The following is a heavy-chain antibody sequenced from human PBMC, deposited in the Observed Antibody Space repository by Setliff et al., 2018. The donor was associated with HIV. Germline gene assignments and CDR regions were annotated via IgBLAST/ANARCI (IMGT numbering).Heavy chain of an antibody. V-gene: IGHV3-23*01. CDR3: AKASLVYYDILTGYGNWFDP. CDR1: GFTFSSFA. Sequence: PGGSLRLSCAASGFTFSSFAMSWVRQAPGKGLEWVSVISGSGGSTYYADSVKGRFTISRDISKNTLYLQMNSLRAEDTAVYYCAKASLVYYDILTGYGNWFDPWGQGALVTVSS. J-gene: IGHJ5*02. CDR2: ISGSGGST. D-gene: IGHD3-9*01.